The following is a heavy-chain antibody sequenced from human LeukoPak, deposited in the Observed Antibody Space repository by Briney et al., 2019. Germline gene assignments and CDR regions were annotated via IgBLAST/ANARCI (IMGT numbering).Heavy chain of an antibody. CDR3: AKVHDDFWSGYYLF. J-gene: IGHJ4*02. D-gene: IGHD3-3*01. CDR1: GFTFSSYG. V-gene: IGHV3-23*01. Sequence: GGSLRLSCAASGFTFSSYGMSWVRQAPGKGLEWVSTISGSGGSTYYADSVKGRFTISRDNSKNTLYLQMNSLRAEDTAVYYCAKVHDDFWSGYYLFWGQGTLVTVSS. CDR2: ISGSGGST.